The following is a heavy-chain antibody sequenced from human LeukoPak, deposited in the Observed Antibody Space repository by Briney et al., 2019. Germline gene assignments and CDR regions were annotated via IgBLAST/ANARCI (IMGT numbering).Heavy chain of an antibody. D-gene: IGHD6-13*01. CDR3: ARRTSSSWVFDY. CDR2: IYTRGST. J-gene: IGHJ4*02. Sequence: PSETLSLTCTLSGRSISSYYWSWIRQPPGKGLEWIGYIYTRGSTNHNPTLKSRVTISIDAPQNQFPLELSAVTAADTAVYYCARRTSSSWVFDYWGQGTLVTVSS. CDR1: GRSISSYY. V-gene: IGHV4-4*09.